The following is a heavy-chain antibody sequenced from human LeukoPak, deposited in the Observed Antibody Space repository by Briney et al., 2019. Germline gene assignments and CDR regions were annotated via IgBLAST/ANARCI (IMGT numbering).Heavy chain of an antibody. CDR3: ARDLYYYDSSGYYHLDY. Sequence: SVKVSCKASGGTFSSYAISWVRQAPGQGLWWMGRIIPIFGTANYAQKFQGRVTITTDESTSTAYMELSSLRSEDTAVYYCARDLYYYDSSGYYHLDYWGQGTLVTVSS. CDR2: IIPIFGTA. J-gene: IGHJ4*02. V-gene: IGHV1-69*05. D-gene: IGHD3-22*01. CDR1: GGTFSSYA.